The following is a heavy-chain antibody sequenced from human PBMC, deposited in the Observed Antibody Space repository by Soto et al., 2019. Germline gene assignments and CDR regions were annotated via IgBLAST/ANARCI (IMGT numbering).Heavy chain of an antibody. D-gene: IGHD3-22*01. CDR3: ARDGEPSYYDSSGYYSPWFDP. V-gene: IGHV1-46*03. Sequence: GASVKVSCKASGYTFTSYYMHWVRQAPGQGLEWMGIINPSGGSTSYAQKFQGRVTMTRDTSTSTVYMELSSLRSEDTAVYYCARDGEPSYYDSSGYYSPWFDPWGQGTLVTVSS. J-gene: IGHJ5*02. CDR1: GYTFTSYY. CDR2: INPSGGST.